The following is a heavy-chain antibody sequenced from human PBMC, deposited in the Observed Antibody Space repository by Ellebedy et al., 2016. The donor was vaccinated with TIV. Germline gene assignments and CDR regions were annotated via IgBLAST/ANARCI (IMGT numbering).Heavy chain of an antibody. V-gene: IGHV3-23*01. CDR2: ISSSGGST. CDR3: ARDSRGSPDY. Sequence: GGSLRLSCAASGFTFSSSAMSWVRQAPGKGLEWVSTISSSGGSTYDADSVEGRFTISRDNAKNTLYLQMNSLRAEDTAVYYCARDSRGSPDYWGRGTLVTVSS. D-gene: IGHD3-16*01. J-gene: IGHJ4*02. CDR1: GFTFSSSA.